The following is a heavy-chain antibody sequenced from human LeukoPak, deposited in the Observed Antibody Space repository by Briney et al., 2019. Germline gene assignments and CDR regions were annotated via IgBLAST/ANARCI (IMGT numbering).Heavy chain of an antibody. CDR3: ARVLAFADGGDY. Sequence: PGRSLRLSCAASGFTFSSYGMHWVRQAPGKGLEWVAVIWYDGSNKYYADSVKGRFTISRDNSKNTLYLQMNSLRADDTAVYYCARVLAFADGGDYWGQGTLVTVSS. CDR1: GFTFSSYG. J-gene: IGHJ4*02. CDR2: IWYDGSNK. D-gene: IGHD2-15*01. V-gene: IGHV3-33*01.